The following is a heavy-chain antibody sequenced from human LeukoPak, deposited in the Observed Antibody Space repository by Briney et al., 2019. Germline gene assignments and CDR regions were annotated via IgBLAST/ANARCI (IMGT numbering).Heavy chain of an antibody. V-gene: IGHV3-30*02. D-gene: IGHD3-10*01. Sequence: GGSLRLSCAASGFSFINYGTHWVRQAPGKGLEWVASMRFEGSNKYYADSVKGRFTISRDNSNNTLYLQMNSLRAEDTAVYYCAKDYYGLGTHFDYWGQGTLVTVSS. CDR2: MRFEGSNK. CDR1: GFSFINYG. CDR3: AKDYYGLGTHFDY. J-gene: IGHJ4*02.